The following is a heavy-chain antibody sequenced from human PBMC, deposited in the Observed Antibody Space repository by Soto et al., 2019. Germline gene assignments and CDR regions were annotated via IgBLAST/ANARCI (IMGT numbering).Heavy chain of an antibody. CDR2: IYYSGST. CDR1: GGSISSGGYY. Sequence: SETLSLTCTVSGGSISSGGYYWSWIRQHPGKGLEWIGYIYYSGSTYYNPSLKSRVTISVDTSKNQFSLKLSSVTAADTAVYYCARTLEGGYYDSSGYYYKRSNWFDPWGQGTLVTVPS. D-gene: IGHD3-22*01. CDR3: ARTLEGGYYDSSGYYYKRSNWFDP. V-gene: IGHV4-31*03. J-gene: IGHJ5*02.